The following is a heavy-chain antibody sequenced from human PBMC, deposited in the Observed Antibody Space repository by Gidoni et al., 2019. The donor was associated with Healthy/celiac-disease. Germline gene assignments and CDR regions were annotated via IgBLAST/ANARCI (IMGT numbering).Heavy chain of an antibody. D-gene: IGHD5-18*01. CDR3: ARDRYSYGFEGAFDI. V-gene: IGHV4-59*01. CDR1: GGSISSYY. Sequence: QVQLQESGPGLVKPSETLSLTCTVSGGSISSYYWSWIRQPPGKGLEWIGDIYYRGSTNYNPSLKSRVTKSVDTSKNQFSLKLSSVTAADTAVYYCARDRYSYGFEGAFDIWGQGTMVTVSS. J-gene: IGHJ3*02. CDR2: IYYRGST.